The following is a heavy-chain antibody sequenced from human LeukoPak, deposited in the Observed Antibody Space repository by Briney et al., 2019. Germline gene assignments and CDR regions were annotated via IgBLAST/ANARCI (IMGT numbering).Heavy chain of an antibody. V-gene: IGHV3-9*01. D-gene: IGHD3-22*01. CDR2: ISWNSGSI. Sequence: GGSLRLTCAASGFTFDDYAMHWVRQAPGKGLEWVSGISWNSGSIGYADSVKGRFTISRDNAKNSLYLQMNSLRAEDTALYYCASGRSYDSSGLDYWGQGTLVTVSS. CDR1: GFTFDDYA. CDR3: ASGRSYDSSGLDY. J-gene: IGHJ4*02.